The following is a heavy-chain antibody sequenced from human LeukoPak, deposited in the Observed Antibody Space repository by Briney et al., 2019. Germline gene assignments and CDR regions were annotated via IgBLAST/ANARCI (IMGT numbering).Heavy chain of an antibody. CDR3: ARGTIAVAGIDY. D-gene: IGHD6-19*01. CDR1: GFTFNKYW. V-gene: IGHV3-7*01. Sequence: GGSLRLSCAASGFTFNKYWMSWVRQAPGKELEWVANINQDGSEKHYVDTVKGRFTISRDNAKNSLYLQMNSLRAEDTAVYYCARGTIAVAGIDYWGQGTLVSVSS. J-gene: IGHJ4*02. CDR2: INQDGSEK.